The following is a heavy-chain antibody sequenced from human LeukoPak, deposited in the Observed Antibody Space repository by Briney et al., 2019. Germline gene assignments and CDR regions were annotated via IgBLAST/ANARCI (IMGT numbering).Heavy chain of an antibody. J-gene: IGHJ6*02. CDR1: GGTFCNHA. CDR2: IIPIDDST. V-gene: IGHV1-69*13. Sequence: SVKVSCKASGGTFCNHAFSWVRQAPGQGLEWMGGIIPIDDSTNYVQKFQDRVMITADEATNIIYMELGSLKSEDTAEYYCARHSGHSSWYYGLDVWGQGTTVIVSS. D-gene: IGHD6-13*01. CDR3: ARHSGHSSWYYGLDV.